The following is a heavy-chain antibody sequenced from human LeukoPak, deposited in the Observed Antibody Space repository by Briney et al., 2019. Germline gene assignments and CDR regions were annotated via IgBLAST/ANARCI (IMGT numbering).Heavy chain of an antibody. D-gene: IGHD6-19*01. J-gene: IGHJ6*02. Sequence: GGSLRLSCAASGFTFSDYYMSWIRQAPGKGLELVSYISSSGSTIYYADSEKGRFTISRDNAKNSLYLQMNSLRAEDTAVYYCARDLSVAGGSKAYYNGMDVWGQGTTVTVSS. V-gene: IGHV3-11*01. CDR1: GFTFSDYY. CDR3: ARDLSVAGGSKAYYNGMDV. CDR2: ISSSGSTI.